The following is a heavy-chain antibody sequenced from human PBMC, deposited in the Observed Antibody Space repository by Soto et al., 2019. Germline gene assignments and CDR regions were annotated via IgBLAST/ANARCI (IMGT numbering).Heavy chain of an antibody. J-gene: IGHJ5*02. CDR3: AKDPSQFYDFWSGPRPYNWFDP. D-gene: IGHD3-3*01. CDR2: ISGSGGST. Sequence: GGSLRLSCAASGFTFSSYAMSWVRQAPGKGLEWVSAISGSGGSTYYADSVKGRFTISRDNSKNTLYLQMNSLRAEDTAVYYWAKDPSQFYDFWSGPRPYNWFDPWGQGTLVTVSS. V-gene: IGHV3-23*01. CDR1: GFTFSSYA.